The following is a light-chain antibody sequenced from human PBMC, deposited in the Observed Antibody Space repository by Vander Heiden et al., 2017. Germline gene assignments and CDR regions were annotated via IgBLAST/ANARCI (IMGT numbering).Light chain of an antibody. V-gene: IGLV2-23*01. CDR3: CSYSGSSTYVV. CDR1: SSDVGRYNL. Sequence: QSALTHPASVSGSPVQSITISCTGTSSDVGRYNLVSWYQQHPGKAPKLMIYEGSERPSGVSNRFSGSKSGNTASLTISGLQAEDEADYYCCSYSGSSTYVVFGGGTKLTVL. CDR2: EGS. J-gene: IGLJ2*01.